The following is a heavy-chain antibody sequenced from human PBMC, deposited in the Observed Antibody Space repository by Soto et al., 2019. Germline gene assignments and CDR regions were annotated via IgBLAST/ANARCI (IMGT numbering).Heavy chain of an antibody. D-gene: IGHD2-15*01. J-gene: IGHJ4*02. CDR1: GGSISSYY. CDR2: IYYSGST. CDR3: AREGYCSGGSCSRGLFDY. V-gene: IGHV4-59*01. Sequence: SETLSLTCTVSGGSISSYYWSWIRQPPGKGLEWIGYIYYSGSTNYNPSLKSRVTISVDTSKNQFSLKLSSVTAADTAVYYCAREGYCSGGSCSRGLFDYWGQGTLVTVSS.